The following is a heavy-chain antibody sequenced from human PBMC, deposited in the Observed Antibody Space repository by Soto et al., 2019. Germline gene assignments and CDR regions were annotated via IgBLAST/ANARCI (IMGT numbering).Heavy chain of an antibody. CDR1: GYTFTNNG. CDR3: ARDMGGSLTTPFDY. V-gene: IGHV1-18*01. CDR2: ISGYNGNT. D-gene: IGHD1-1*01. Sequence: GASVKVSCKASGYTFTNNGISWVRQAPGQGLEWMGWISGYNGNTNYAQKFQGRVTMTTDTSTSTAYMELRSLISDDTAVYYCARDMGGSLTTPFDYWGQGTLVTVSS. J-gene: IGHJ4*02.